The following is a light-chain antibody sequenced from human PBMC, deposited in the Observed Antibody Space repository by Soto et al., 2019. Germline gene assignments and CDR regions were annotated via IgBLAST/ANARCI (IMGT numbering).Light chain of an antibody. CDR2: EVT. V-gene: IGLV2-14*01. CDR1: SSDVGGHSY. J-gene: IGLJ2*01. CDR3: SSYSSSTAVL. Sequence: QSVLTQPASVSGSPGQAITISCTGTSSDVGGHSYVSWYQQHPGRAPKLLISEVTNRPSGVSSRFSGSKSGNTASLTISGLQAEDEGDYFCSSYSSSTAVLFGGGTKLTVL.